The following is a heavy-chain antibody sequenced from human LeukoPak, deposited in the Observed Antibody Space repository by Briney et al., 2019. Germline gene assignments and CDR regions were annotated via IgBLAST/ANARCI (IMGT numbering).Heavy chain of an antibody. CDR2: IQSSGST. D-gene: IGHD2-2*01. CDR3: ARENQLLSNWFDP. Sequence: PSETLSLTCTVSGDSISGADYFWSWIRQSSGKGLEWIGYIQSSGSTYYNPSLKSRVTISVDRSKNQFSLKLSSVTAADTAVYYCARENQLLSNWFDPWGQGTLVTVSS. V-gene: IGHV4-30-4*08. CDR1: GDSISGADYF. J-gene: IGHJ5*02.